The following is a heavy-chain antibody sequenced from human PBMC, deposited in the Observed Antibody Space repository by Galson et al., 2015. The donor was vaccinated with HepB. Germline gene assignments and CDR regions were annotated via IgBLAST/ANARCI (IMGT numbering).Heavy chain of an antibody. J-gene: IGHJ4*02. V-gene: IGHV5-51*01. CDR3: ARLSSFYDGSGYPKGLFDF. D-gene: IGHD3-22*01. Sequence: QSGAEVKKPGESLRISCKGSGYSFISYWIGWVRQMPGKGLEWMGSSNPGDSHTRYSPSFQGQVTISADKSISTAYLQWSSLKASDTAMYFCARLSSFYDGSGYPKGLFDFWGQGTLVTVSS. CDR1: GYSFISYW. CDR2: SNPGDSHT.